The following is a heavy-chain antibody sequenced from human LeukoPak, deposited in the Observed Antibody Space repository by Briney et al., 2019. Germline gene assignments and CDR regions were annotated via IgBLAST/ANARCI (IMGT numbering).Heavy chain of an antibody. Sequence: SETLSLTCNVSGGSISGYYWSWIRQPPGKTLEWIGYISYSGNSNYNPSLESRVTISVVTSKIQFSLKLSSVTAADTAVYYCARHHTRFLVGATHVDYWGQGTLVTVSS. CDR3: ARHHTRFLVGATHVDY. CDR2: ISYSGNS. D-gene: IGHD1-26*01. V-gene: IGHV4-59*08. CDR1: GGSISGYY. J-gene: IGHJ4*02.